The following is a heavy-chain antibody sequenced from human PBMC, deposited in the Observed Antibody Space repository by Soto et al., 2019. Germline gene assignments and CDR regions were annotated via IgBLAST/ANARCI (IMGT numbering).Heavy chain of an antibody. V-gene: IGHV4-31*03. CDR3: ARGRGCCGSYIWFDP. D-gene: IGHD3-16*01. J-gene: IGHJ5*02. Sequence: QVQLQESGPGLVKPSQTLSLTCTVSGGSIRSGGYYWSWILQHPGKGLEWIGYIDYRGRTYYNPSLKSRFTISVNTSNNRFPLKLSSVNAADTAVYYCARGRGCCGSYIWFDPWGPGTLVTDSS. CDR1: GGSIRSGGYY. CDR2: IDYRGRT.